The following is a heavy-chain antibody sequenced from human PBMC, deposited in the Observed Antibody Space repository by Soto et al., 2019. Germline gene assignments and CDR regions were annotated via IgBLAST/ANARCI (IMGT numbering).Heavy chain of an antibody. CDR3: ARLLAAAFNWFDP. V-gene: IGHV4-4*02. Sequence: SETLSLTCAVSGGSISSSNWWSWVRQPPGKGLEWIGEIYHSGSTNYNPSLKSRVTISVDKSKNQFSLKLSSVTAADTAVYYCARLLAAAFNWFDPWGQGTLVTVSS. D-gene: IGHD6-13*01. CDR1: GGSISSSNW. J-gene: IGHJ5*02. CDR2: IYHSGST.